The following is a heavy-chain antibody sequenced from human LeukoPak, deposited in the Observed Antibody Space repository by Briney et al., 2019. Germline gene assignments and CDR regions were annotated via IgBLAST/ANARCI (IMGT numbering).Heavy chain of an antibody. CDR3: ARSSGWFYSADDSNDY. CDR2: ISYDGSNK. Sequence: PGGSLRLSCAASGFTFSSYAMHWVRQAPGKGLEWVAVISYDGSNKYYADSVKGRFTISRDNSKNTLYLQMNSLRAEDTAVYYCARSSGWFYSADDSNDYWGQGTLVTVS. D-gene: IGHD6-19*01. V-gene: IGHV3-30-3*01. J-gene: IGHJ4*02. CDR1: GFTFSSYA.